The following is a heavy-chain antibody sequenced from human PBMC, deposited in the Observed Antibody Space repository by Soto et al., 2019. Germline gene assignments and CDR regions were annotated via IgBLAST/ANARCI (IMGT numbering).Heavy chain of an antibody. CDR3: ARVSEARFDY. J-gene: IGHJ4*02. CDR2: IYYDGST. V-gene: IGHV4-39*01. CDR1: GDSISDSRYY. Sequence: SETLSLTCTVSGDSISDSRYYWGWIRQPPGKGLEWIGSIYYDGSTYYTPSLKSRVTISADMSKNQFSLNLSSVTAADTALYYCARVSEARFDYWGQGTLVTVSS.